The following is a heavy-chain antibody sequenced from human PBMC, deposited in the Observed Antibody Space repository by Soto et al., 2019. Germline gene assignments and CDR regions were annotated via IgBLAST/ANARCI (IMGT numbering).Heavy chain of an antibody. D-gene: IGHD2-15*01. J-gene: IGHJ5*02. CDR1: GGSISSGDYY. CDR3: ARVYLYCSGGSCSHGWFDP. CDR2: IYYSGST. V-gene: IGHV4-30-4*01. Sequence: QVPLQESGPGLVKPSQTLSLTCTVSGGSISSGDYYWSWIRQPPGKGLEWIGYIYYSGSTYYNPSLKSRVTISVDTSKNQFSLKLSSVTAADTAVYYCARVYLYCSGGSCSHGWFDPWGQGTLVTVSS.